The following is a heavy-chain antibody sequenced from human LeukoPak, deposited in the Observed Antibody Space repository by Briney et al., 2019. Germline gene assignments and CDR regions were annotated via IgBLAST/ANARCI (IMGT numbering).Heavy chain of an antibody. J-gene: IGHJ4*02. D-gene: IGHD2-2*01. Sequence: PAGTLRLSCAASGFTFSSFAMHWGRQAPGKGREGGAVISYDGSYKYYGDSVKGRFTISRDNSKNTLHLQMNSLSAEDPAVYYSARDYGIVITKYQFESWGQGALATVSS. CDR2: ISYDGSYK. V-gene: IGHV3-30*04. CDR1: GFTFSSFA. CDR3: ARDYGIVITKYQFES.